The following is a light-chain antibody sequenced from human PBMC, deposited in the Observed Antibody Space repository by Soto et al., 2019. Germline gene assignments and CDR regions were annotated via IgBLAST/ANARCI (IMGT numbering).Light chain of an antibody. V-gene: IGKV3-20*01. CDR1: QSVSSSY. CDR3: QQYGSSPPHT. CDR2: GAS. Sequence: ELVLTQSPGTLSLSPGARATLSCRASQSVSSSYLAWYQQKPGQAPRLLIYGASSRATGIPDRFSGSGSGTDFTLTISRLEPEDFAVYYCQQYGSSPPHTFGGGTKVEIK. J-gene: IGKJ4*01.